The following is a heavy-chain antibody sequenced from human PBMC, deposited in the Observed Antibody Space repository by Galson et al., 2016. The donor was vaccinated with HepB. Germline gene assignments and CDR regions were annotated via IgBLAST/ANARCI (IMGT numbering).Heavy chain of an antibody. CDR3: ARRGAYNFGWYFDL. D-gene: IGHD5-24*01. CDR1: GYSFSTYW. J-gene: IGHJ2*01. V-gene: IGHV5-51*01. Sequence: SGAEVKKPGESLKISCKGSGYSFSTYWIGWVRQMPGKGLEWMAIIYPGDSNINYSPSFQGQVTISVDKSIRPAYLQWSSLKASDSAMYYCARRGAYNFGWYFDLWGRGTLVTVSS. CDR2: IYPGDSNI.